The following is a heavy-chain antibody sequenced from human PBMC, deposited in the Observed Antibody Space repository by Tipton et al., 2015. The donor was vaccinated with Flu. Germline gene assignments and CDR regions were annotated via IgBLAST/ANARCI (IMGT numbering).Heavy chain of an antibody. V-gene: IGHV4-59*08. CDR2: IYYSGST. D-gene: IGHD2-15*01. CDR1: GGSISSYY. J-gene: IGHJ4*02. Sequence: TLSLTCTVSGGSISSYYWNWIRQPPGKGLEWIGYIYYSGSTNYNASLESRVAISVDTSRNQFSLRLSFVTAADTAMYYCARHDRGLLFRFDYWGQGTLVTVSS. CDR3: ARHDRGLLFRFDY.